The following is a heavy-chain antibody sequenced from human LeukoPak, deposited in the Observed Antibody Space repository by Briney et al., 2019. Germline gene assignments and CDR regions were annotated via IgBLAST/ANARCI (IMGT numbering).Heavy chain of an antibody. CDR1: GGSISSYY. CDR2: NYYSGST. CDR3: ARGLRITMVRGVIGPLDY. J-gene: IGHJ4*02. Sequence: SETLSLTCTVSGGSISSYYWSWIRQPPGKGLEWIGYNYYSGSTNYNPSLKSRVTISVDTSKNQFSLKLSSVTAADTAVYYCARGLRITMVRGVIGPLDYWGQGTLVTVSS. D-gene: IGHD3-10*01. V-gene: IGHV4-59*01.